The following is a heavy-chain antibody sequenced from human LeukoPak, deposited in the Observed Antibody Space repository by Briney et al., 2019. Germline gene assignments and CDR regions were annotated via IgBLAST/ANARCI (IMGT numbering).Heavy chain of an antibody. CDR1: GGSFSGYY. D-gene: IGHD4-17*01. CDR2: INHSGST. CDR3: ARHIDSVRFFDF. Sequence: SETLSLTCAVYGGSFSGYYWSWIRQPPGKGLEWIGEINHSGSTNYNPSLKGRVTISVDTSQNQFSLNLRSVTAADTGVYYCARHIDSVRFFDFWGQGTLVTVSS. V-gene: IGHV4-34*01. J-gene: IGHJ4*02.